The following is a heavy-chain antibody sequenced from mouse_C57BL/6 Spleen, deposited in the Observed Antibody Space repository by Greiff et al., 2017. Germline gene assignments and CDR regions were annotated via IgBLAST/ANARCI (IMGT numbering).Heavy chain of an antibody. D-gene: IGHD1-1*01. CDR2: IWTGGGT. V-gene: IGHV2-9-1*01. CDR3: ARTFYGSRGYYFDY. J-gene: IGHJ2*01. CDR1: GFSLTSYA. Sequence: VQLVESGPGLVAPSQSLSITCTVSGFSLTSYAISWVRQPPGKGLEWLGVIWTGGGTNYNSALKSRLSISKDNSKSQVFLKMNSLQTDDTARYYCARTFYGSRGYYFDYWGQGTTLTVSS.